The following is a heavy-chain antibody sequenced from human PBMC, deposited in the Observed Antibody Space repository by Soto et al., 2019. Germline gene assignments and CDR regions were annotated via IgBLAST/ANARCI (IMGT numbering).Heavy chain of an antibody. CDR2: IDHSGIT. CDR1: GASFSGLY. J-gene: IGHJ4*02. CDR3: ARGVSVTLAVQGGAPDKNYFDS. V-gene: IGHV4-34*04. Sequence: SETLSLTCAVSGASFSGLYWSWIRQSPGKGLEWIGEIDHSGITNHNTALKSRATMSVDTSKNQFSLKLRSVTAADTAVYYCARGVSVTLAVQGGAPDKNYFDSRSQGTLVTVSS. D-gene: IGHD1-26*01.